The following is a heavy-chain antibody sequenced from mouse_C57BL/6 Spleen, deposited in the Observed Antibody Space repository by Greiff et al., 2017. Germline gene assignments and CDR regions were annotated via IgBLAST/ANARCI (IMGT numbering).Heavy chain of an antibody. V-gene: IGHV10-3*01. CDR1: GFTFNTYA. J-gene: IGHJ4*01. CDR3: VRDGYRWAMGQ. D-gene: IGHD2-2*01. Sequence: EVQRVESGGGLVQPKASFKLSCAASGFTFNTYAMHWVRQAPGKGLEVVARIRSKSSNYATYYADSVKDRCTISRIDSQSMLYLQMNNLKTQYTAKYYCVRDGYRWAMGQCGQGTLATV. CDR2: IRSKSSNYAT.